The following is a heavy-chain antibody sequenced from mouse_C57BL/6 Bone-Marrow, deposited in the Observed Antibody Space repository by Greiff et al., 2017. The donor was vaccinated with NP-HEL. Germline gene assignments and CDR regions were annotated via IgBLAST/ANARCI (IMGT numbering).Heavy chain of an antibody. CDR2: ISNLAYSI. V-gene: IGHV5-15*01. Sequence: EVMLVESGGGLVQPGGSLKLSCAASGFTFSDYGMAWVRQAPRKGPEWVAFISNLAYSIYYADTVTGRFTISRENAKNTLYLEMSSLRSEDTAMYYCARNLYAMDYWGQRTSVTVSS. J-gene: IGHJ4*01. CDR3: ARNLYAMDY. CDR1: GFTFSDYG.